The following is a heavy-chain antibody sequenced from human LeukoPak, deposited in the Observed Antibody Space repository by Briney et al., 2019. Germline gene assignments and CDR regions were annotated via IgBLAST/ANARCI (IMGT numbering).Heavy chain of an antibody. CDR3: AQELSDIFVVRTDS. J-gene: IGHJ4*02. CDR2: MSAYNDRT. V-gene: IGHV3-23*01. Sequence: PGGSLRLSCAASGFTFSNTAMSWVRQTPGKGLKWVATMSAYNDRTHYADSVRGRFTVSRDNSKNTLSLQMNSLREDDTAVYYCAQELSDIFVVRTDSWGQGTLVTVSS. CDR1: GFTFSNTA. D-gene: IGHD3-9*01.